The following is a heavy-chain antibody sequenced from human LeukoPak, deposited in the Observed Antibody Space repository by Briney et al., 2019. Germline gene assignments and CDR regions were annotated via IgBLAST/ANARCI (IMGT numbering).Heavy chain of an antibody. J-gene: IGHJ4*02. CDR2: IWYDGRNK. D-gene: IGHD4-17*01. CDR3: ARDGDYGDYVIDH. CDR1: GFTFGNYG. V-gene: IGHV3-33*01. Sequence: GRSLRLSCAASGFTFGNYGVHWVRQAPGKGLEWVAVIWYDGRNKYYADSVKGRLTISRDNSKSTVDLQMNSLRAEDTAVYYCARDGDYGDYVIDHWGQGTLVTVSS.